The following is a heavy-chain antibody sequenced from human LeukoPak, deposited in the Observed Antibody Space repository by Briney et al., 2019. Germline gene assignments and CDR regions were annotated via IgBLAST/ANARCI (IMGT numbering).Heavy chain of an antibody. CDR3: ARDESGSYYAYFDY. CDR2: IYTSGST. D-gene: IGHD1-26*01. J-gene: IGHJ4*02. V-gene: IGHV4-61*02. Sequence: SETLSLTCTVSVGSISSSSYYWGWIRQPAGKGLEWIGRIYTSGSTNYNPSLKSRVTMSVDTSKNQFSLKLSSVTAADTAVYYCARDESGSYYAYFDYWGQGTLVTVSS. CDR1: VGSISSSSYY.